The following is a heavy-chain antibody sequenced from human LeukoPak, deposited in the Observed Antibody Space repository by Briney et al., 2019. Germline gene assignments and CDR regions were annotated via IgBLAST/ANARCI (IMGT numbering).Heavy chain of an antibody. CDR3: ARDISSSSWFSNWFDP. CDR1: GGNISSHY. CDR2: VYYSGST. D-gene: IGHD6-13*01. J-gene: IGHJ5*02. V-gene: IGHV4-59*11. Sequence: SETLSLTCTVSGGNISSHYWNWIRQSPGKGLEWIGYVYYSGSTHYNPSLRSRVTISVDTSKNQFSLKLSSVTAADTAVYYCARDISSSSWFSNWFDPWGQGTLVTVSS.